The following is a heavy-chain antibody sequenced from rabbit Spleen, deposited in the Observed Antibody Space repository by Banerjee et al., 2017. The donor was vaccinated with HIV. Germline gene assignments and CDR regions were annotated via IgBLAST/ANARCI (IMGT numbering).Heavy chain of an antibody. D-gene: IGHD1-1*01. CDR2: INAATAKP. J-gene: IGHJ4*01. V-gene: IGHV1S40*01. CDR3: ARDLVGVIGWNFYL. CDR1: AFSFSDRDV. Sequence: QSLEESGGDLVKPEGSLTLTCKASAFSFSDRDVMCWVRQAPGKGLEWIACINAATAKPVYATWAKGRFTISRTSSTTVTLRMTSLTATDTATYFCARDLVGVIGWNFYLWGPGTLVTVS.